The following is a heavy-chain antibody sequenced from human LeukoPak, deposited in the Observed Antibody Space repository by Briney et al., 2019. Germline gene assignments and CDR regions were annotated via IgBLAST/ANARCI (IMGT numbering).Heavy chain of an antibody. CDR1: GFTFSSYS. J-gene: IGHJ4*02. CDR3: ARDGDLIFDY. CDR2: ISSSSSYI. V-gene: IGHV3-21*01. D-gene: IGHD7-27*01. Sequence: GGSLRLSCAASGFTFSSYSMNWVRQASGKGLEWVSSISSSSSYIYYADSVKGRFTISRDNAKNSLYLQMNSLRAEDTAVYYCARDGDLIFDYWGQGTLFTVSS.